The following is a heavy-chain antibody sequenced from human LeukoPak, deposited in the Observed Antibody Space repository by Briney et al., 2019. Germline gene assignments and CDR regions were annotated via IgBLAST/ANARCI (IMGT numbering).Heavy chain of an antibody. J-gene: IGHJ4*02. CDR2: IRSKTYSDET. V-gene: IGHV3-73*01. Sequence: TGGSLRLSCAASGFTLSDSAIHWVRQASGKGLEWIGRIRSKTYSDETGYTASVEGRFTMFRDDSENTAYLQMTSLKTEDTAVYYCTRHFGDYVWDYWGRGTLVTVSS. CDR1: GFTLSDSA. CDR3: TRHFGDYVWDY. D-gene: IGHD4-17*01.